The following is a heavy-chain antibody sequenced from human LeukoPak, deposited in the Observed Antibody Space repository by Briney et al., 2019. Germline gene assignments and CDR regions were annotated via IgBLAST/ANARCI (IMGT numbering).Heavy chain of an antibody. D-gene: IGHD3-9*01. J-gene: IGHJ4*02. CDR1: GFTFSSYA. V-gene: IGHV3-30*18. CDR3: AKEALRYFDSGSDY. CDR2: ISYDGSNK. Sequence: GGSLRLSCAASGFTFSSYAMSWVRQAPGKGLEWVAVISYDGSNKYYADSVKGRFTISRDNSKNTLYLQMNSLRAEDTAVYYCAKEALRYFDSGSDYWGQGTLVTVSS.